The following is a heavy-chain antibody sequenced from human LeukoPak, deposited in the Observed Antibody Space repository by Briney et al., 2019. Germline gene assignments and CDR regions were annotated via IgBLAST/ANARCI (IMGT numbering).Heavy chain of an antibody. V-gene: IGHV3-30*02. CDR2: IRYDGGNK. J-gene: IGHJ4*02. CDR3: AKGAGMGIAVAGIWPDY. Sequence: PGGSLRLSCAASGFTVSSNYMNWVRQAPGKGLEWVAFIRYDGGNKYYADSVKGRFTISRDNSKNTLYLQMNSLRAEDTAVYYCAKGAGMGIAVAGIWPDYWGQGTLVTVSS. CDR1: GFTVSSNY. D-gene: IGHD6-19*01.